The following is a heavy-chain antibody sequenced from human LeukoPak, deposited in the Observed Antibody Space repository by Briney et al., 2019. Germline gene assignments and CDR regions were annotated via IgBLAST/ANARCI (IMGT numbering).Heavy chain of an antibody. V-gene: IGHV4-30-2*01. CDR3: ARAMLNYFDY. CDR1: GGSISSGGYS. D-gene: IGHD2-8*01. CDR2: IYHSGST. J-gene: IGHJ4*02. Sequence: SQTLSLTCAVSGGSISSGGYSWSWIRQPPGKGLEWIGYIYHSGSTYYNPSLKSRVTISVDRSKNQFSLKLSSVTAADTAVYYCARAMLNYFDYWGQGTLVTVPS.